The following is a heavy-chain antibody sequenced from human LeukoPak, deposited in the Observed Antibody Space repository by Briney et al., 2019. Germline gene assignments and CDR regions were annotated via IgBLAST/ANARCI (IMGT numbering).Heavy chain of an antibody. CDR1: GGSISSYY. CDR2: INHSGST. CDR3: ARGWYSSSWYPALDY. D-gene: IGHD6-13*01. V-gene: IGHV4-34*01. J-gene: IGHJ4*02. Sequence: PSETLSLTCTVSGGSISSYYWSWIRQPPGKGLEWIGEINHSGSTNYNPSLKSRVTISVDTSKNQFSLKLSSVTAADTAVYYCARGWYSSSWYPALDYWGQGTLVTVSS.